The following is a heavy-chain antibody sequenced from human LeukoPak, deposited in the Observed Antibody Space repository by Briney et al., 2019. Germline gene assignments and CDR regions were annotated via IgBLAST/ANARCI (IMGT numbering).Heavy chain of an antibody. CDR3: TRGRGSYGWFDP. J-gene: IGHJ5*02. CDR2: ISSDGSNT. D-gene: IGHD3-10*01. Sequence: GGPLRLSCAASGSTVSSFGLHWVRQAPGKGLVWVSRISSDGSNTYYADSVKGRFTISRDTAMNTLYLQMNSLRVEDTADYYCTRGRGSYGWFDPWGQGTQVTVSS. V-gene: IGHV3-74*01. CDR1: GSTVSSFG.